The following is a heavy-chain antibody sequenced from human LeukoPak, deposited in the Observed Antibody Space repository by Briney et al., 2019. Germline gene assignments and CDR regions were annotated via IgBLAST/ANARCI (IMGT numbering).Heavy chain of an antibody. V-gene: IGHV3-48*04. CDR3: ASWAGNTQSDSWSGPFDY. CDR1: GFTFSSYG. Sequence: GGSLRLSCAASGFTFSSYGMHWVCQAPGKGLEWVSYISAGGRTTFYADSVTGRFTISRDNAKNSLYLQMSSLRVEDTAVYYCASWAGNTQSDSWSGPFDYWGQGSLVTVSS. D-gene: IGHD3-3*01. J-gene: IGHJ4*02. CDR2: ISAGGRTT.